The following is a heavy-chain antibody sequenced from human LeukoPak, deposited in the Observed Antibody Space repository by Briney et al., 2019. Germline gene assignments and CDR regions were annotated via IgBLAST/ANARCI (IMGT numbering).Heavy chain of an antibody. V-gene: IGHV4-4*07. CDR1: GGSISSYY. CDR2: IYTSGST. CDR3: ARTYYDFWSGYPHYFDY. D-gene: IGHD3-3*01. J-gene: IGHJ4*02. Sequence: SETLSLTCTVSGGSISSYYWSWIRQPAGKGLEWIGRIYTSGSTNYNPFLKSRVTMSVDTSKNQFSLKLSSVTAADTAVYYCARTYYDFWSGYPHYFDYWGQGTLVTVSS.